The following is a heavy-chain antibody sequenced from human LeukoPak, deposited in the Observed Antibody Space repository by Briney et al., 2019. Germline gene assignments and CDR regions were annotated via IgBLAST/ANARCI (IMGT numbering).Heavy chain of an antibody. D-gene: IGHD5-18*01. Sequence: GGSLRLSCAASGFTFSNYAMSWVRQAPGKGLEWVSALSGSGDSTYYADSVKGRFTISRDNSKNTLYLQMNSLRAEDTAVFYCAKWSKYTYGYFDYWGQGTLVTVSS. J-gene: IGHJ4*02. V-gene: IGHV3-23*01. CDR1: GFTFSNYA. CDR3: AKWSKYTYGYFDY. CDR2: LSGSGDST.